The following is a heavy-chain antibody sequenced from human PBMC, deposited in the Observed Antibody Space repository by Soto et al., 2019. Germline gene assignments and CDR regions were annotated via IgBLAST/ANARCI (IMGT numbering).Heavy chain of an antibody. J-gene: IGHJ6*02. CDR1: GGSFSSYA. D-gene: IGHD3-3*02. CDR3: ARRAVISILSRNYDYHDLLDV. CDR2: IIPIFGTA. V-gene: IGHV1-69*13. Sequence: SVRGSCKASGGSFSSYAISWVRQAPGQGLEWMGGIIPIFGTANYAQKFQGRVTITADESTSTAYMELSSLRSEDTAVYYCARRAVISILSRNYDYHDLLDVRGQGTTDTGS.